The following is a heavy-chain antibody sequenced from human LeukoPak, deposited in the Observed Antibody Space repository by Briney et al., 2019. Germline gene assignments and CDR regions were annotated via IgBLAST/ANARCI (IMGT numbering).Heavy chain of an antibody. V-gene: IGHV3-48*03. CDR1: GFIFRSFE. CDR3: ARDSPLYTFGPTQYGMDV. CDR2: ISSSGSAI. D-gene: IGHD1-1*01. Sequence: GGSLASPAAASGFIFRSFERNWVRQAPGKGLEWVSYISSSGSAIYYADSVKGRFTISSDNDKNSLFLQMNSLRAEDTAVYYCARDSPLYTFGPTQYGMDVWGQGTTVIVSS. J-gene: IGHJ6*02.